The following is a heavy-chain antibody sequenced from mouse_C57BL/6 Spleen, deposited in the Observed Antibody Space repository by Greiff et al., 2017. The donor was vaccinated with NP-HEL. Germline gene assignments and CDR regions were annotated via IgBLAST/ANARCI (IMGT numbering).Heavy chain of an antibody. CDR2: INPSTGGT. Sequence: EVQLQQSGPELVKPGASVKISCKASGYSFTGYYMNWVKQSPEKSLEWIGEINPSTGGTTYNQKFKAKATLTVDKSSSTAYMQLKSPTSEDSAVYYCAGGWFAYWGQGTLVTVSA. J-gene: IGHJ3*01. CDR1: GYSFTGYY. V-gene: IGHV1-42*01. CDR3: AGGWFAY.